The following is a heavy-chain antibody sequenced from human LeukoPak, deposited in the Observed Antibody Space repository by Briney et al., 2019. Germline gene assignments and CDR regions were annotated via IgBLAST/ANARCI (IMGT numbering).Heavy chain of an antibody. J-gene: IGHJ6*03. V-gene: IGHV1-69*13. D-gene: IGHD4-11*01. CDR2: IIPIFGTA. CDR3: ARAHSNYGDYYYYMDV. Sequence: ASVKVSCKASGGTFSSYAISWVRQAPGQGLEWMGGIIPIFGTANYAQKFQGRVTITADESTSTAYMELSSLRSEDTAVYYCARAHSNYGDYYYYMDVWGKGTTVTVSS. CDR1: GGTFSSYA.